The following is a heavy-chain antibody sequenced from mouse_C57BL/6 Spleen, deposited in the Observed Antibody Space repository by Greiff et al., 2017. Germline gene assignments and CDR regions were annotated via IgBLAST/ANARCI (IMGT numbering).Heavy chain of an antibody. V-gene: IGHV5-17*01. CDR1: GFTFSDYG. Sequence: EVKVEESGGGLVKPGGSLKLSCAASGFTFSDYGMHWVRQAPEKGLEWVAYISSGSSTIYYADTVKGRFTISRDNAKNTLFLQMTSVRAEDTALYYCARGGEYYAMDYWGQGTSVTVSS. J-gene: IGHJ4*01. CDR2: ISSGSSTI. CDR3: ARGGEYYAMDY.